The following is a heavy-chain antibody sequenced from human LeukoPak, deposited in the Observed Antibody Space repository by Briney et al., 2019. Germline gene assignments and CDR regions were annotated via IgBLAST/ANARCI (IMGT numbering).Heavy chain of an antibody. J-gene: IGHJ4*02. CDR2: IIPIFGTA. CDR3: ASRLYCSNTRCRNFPFAY. D-gene: IGHD2-2*01. CDR1: GGTFSSYA. Sequence: ASVKVSCKASGGTFSSYAINWVRQAPGQGLEWMGGIIPIFGTANYAQKFQDRVTITADESTSTAYMELSSLRSEDTAIYYCASRLYCSNTRCRNFPFAYWGQGTLVTVHS. V-gene: IGHV1-69*13.